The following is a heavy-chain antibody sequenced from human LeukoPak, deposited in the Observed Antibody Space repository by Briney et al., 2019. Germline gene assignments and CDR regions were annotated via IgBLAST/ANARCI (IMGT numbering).Heavy chain of an antibody. D-gene: IGHD1-26*01. J-gene: IGHJ4*02. V-gene: IGHV3-23*01. CDR2: ISGSGGST. Sequence: GGSLRLSCAASGFTFSSYAMSWVRQAPGKGLEWVSAISGSGGSTYYADSVKGRFTISRDNSENTLYLQMNSLRAEDTAVYYCAKDPNSVVGTDYWGQGTLVTVSS. CDR1: GFTFSSYA. CDR3: AKDPNSVVGTDY.